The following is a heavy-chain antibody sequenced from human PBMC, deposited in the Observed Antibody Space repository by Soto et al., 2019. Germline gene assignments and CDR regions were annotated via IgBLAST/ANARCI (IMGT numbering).Heavy chain of an antibody. J-gene: IGHJ6*02. CDR1: GFTFSSYG. CDR2: ISYDGSNK. D-gene: IGHD3-3*01. CDR3: AKDPARFLEWLFGRYGMDV. V-gene: IGHV3-30*18. Sequence: GGSLRLSCAASGFTFSSYGMHWVRQSPGKGLEWVAVISYDGSNKYYADSVKGRFTISRDNSKNTLYLQMNSLRAEDTAVYYCAKDPARFLEWLFGRYGMDVWGQGTTVTVSS.